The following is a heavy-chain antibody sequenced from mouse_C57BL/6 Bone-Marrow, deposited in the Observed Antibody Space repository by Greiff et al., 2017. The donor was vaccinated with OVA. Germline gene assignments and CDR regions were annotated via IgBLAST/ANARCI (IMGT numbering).Heavy chain of an antibody. D-gene: IGHD2-3*01. CDR3: ARRSTMVHDFDY. V-gene: IGHV1-64*01. J-gene: IGHJ2*01. CDR1: GYTFTSYW. Sequence: QVQLQQPGAELVKPGASVKLSCKASGYTFTSYWMHWVKQRPGQGLEWIGMIHPNSGSTNYNEKFKSKATLTVDKSSSTAYMQLSSLTSEDSAVDYCARRSTMVHDFDYWGQGTTLTVSS. CDR2: IHPNSGST.